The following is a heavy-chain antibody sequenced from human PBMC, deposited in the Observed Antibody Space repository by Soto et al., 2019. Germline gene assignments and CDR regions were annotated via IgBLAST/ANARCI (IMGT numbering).Heavy chain of an antibody. CDR2: VYYTGGT. D-gene: IGHD1-20*01. CDR3: ARHYTTYNWARTVDY. J-gene: IGHJ4*02. CDR1: GGSISSSRYY. V-gene: IGHV4-39*01. Sequence: SETLSLTSNVSGGSISSSRYYWGWISQPPGKGLEYIGNVYYTGGTYCNPSLKSRVTISVDTSKNQFSLKLTSVTAADTAVYYCARHYTTYNWARTVDYWGQGTLVTVSS.